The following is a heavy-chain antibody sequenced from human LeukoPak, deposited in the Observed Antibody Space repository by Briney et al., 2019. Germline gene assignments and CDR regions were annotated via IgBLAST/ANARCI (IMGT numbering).Heavy chain of an antibody. Sequence: PGGSPRLSCAASGFTFSSYGMHWVRQAPGKGLEWVAFIRYDGSNKYYADSVKGRFTISRDNSKNTLYLQMNSLRAEDTAVYYCAKDRGYYYGSGSQFDYWGQGTLVTVSS. D-gene: IGHD3-10*01. CDR3: AKDRGYYYGSGSQFDY. J-gene: IGHJ4*02. CDR1: GFTFSSYG. V-gene: IGHV3-30*02. CDR2: IRYDGSNK.